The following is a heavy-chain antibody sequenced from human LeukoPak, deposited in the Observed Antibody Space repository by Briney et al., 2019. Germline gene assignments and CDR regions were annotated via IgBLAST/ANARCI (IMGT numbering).Heavy chain of an antibody. V-gene: IGHV4-59*11. CDR2: IYYSGST. CDR1: GGSISSHY. CDR3: ARGTRPAYDSSGYYPGDYYYYMDV. D-gene: IGHD3-22*01. J-gene: IGHJ6*03. Sequence: SETLSLTCTVSGGSISSHYWSWIRQPPGKGLEWIGYIYYSGSTNYNPSLKSRVTISVDTSKNQFSLKLSSVTAADTAVYYCARGTRPAYDSSGYYPGDYYYYMDVWGKGTTVTVSS.